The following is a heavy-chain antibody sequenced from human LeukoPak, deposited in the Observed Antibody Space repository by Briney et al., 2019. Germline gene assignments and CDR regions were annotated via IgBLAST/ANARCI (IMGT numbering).Heavy chain of an antibody. J-gene: IGHJ5*02. V-gene: IGHV3-21*01. CDR3: AGNYYDSSGYYSENWFDP. Sequence: GGSLRLSCAASEFTYSSYSMNWVRQAPGKGLEWVSSISSSSSYIYYADSVKGRFTISRDNAKNSLYLQMNSLRAEDTAVYYCAGNYYDSSGYYSENWFDPWGQGTLVTVSS. CDR1: EFTYSSYS. D-gene: IGHD3-22*01. CDR2: ISSSSSYI.